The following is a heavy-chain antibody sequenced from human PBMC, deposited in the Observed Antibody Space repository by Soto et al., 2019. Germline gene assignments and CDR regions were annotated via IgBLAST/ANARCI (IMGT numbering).Heavy chain of an antibody. V-gene: IGHV3-23*01. CDR2: ISGSGGST. J-gene: IGHJ3*02. CDR3: AKDFLQYSYGPSRDVFDI. Sequence: GGSLRLSCAASGFTFSSYAMSWVRQAPGKGLEWVSAISGSGGSTYYADSVKGRFTISRDNSKNTLYLQMNSLRAEDTAVYYCAKDFLQYSYGPSRDVFDIWGQGSMDTVSS. CDR1: GFTFSSYA. D-gene: IGHD5-18*01.